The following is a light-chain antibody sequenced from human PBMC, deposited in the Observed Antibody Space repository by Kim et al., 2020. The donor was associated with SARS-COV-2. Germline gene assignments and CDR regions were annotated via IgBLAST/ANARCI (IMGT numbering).Light chain of an antibody. CDR3: SSYTSSSTLYV. Sequence: QSITISCTGTSSDVGGYNYVSWYQQHPGKAPKLMIYDVSNRPSGGSNRFSGSKSGNTASLTISGLQAEDEADYYCSSYTSSSTLYVFGTGTKVTVL. J-gene: IGLJ1*01. V-gene: IGLV2-14*03. CDR1: SSDVGGYNY. CDR2: DVS.